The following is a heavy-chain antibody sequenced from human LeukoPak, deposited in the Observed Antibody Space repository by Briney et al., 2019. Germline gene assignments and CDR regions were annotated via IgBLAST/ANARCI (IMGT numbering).Heavy chain of an antibody. CDR3: ARHSGSCHFDQ. Sequence: GGSLRLSCAASGFPFSSHEMNWVRQVPGKGLEWVSYISSSGTTMYYADSVKGRFTISRDNDKNSLYLQMNSLRAEDTAVYYCARHSGSCHFDQWGQGTLVTVSS. V-gene: IGHV3-48*03. CDR1: GFPFSSHE. CDR2: ISSSGTTM. J-gene: IGHJ4*02. D-gene: IGHD1-26*01.